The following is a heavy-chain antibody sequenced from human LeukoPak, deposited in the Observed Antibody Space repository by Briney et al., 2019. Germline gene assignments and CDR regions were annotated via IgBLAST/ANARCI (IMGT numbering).Heavy chain of an antibody. V-gene: IGHV3-23*01. D-gene: IGHD3-10*01. CDR3: AKDRAGYSYGMFDS. CDR1: GFTFSNYA. CDR2: IVNSGGST. J-gene: IGHJ4*02. Sequence: PGGSLRLSCVASGFTFSNYAMSWARQAPGKGLEWVSGIVNSGGSTYYADSVRGRLTISRDNSKKTVYLQMSSLRGDDTAIYYCAKDRAGYSYGMFDSWGQGALVTVSS.